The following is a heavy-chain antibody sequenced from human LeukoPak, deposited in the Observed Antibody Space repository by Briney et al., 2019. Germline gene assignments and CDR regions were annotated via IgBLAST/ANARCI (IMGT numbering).Heavy chain of an antibody. CDR1: EGTFSSYA. Sequence: SVKVSCKASEGTFSSYAISWVRQAPGQGLEWMGRIIPIFGTANYAQKFQGRVTITTDESTSTAYMELSSLRSEDTAVYYCASTYVAQNWFDPWGQGTLVTVSS. CDR2: IIPIFGTA. V-gene: IGHV1-69*05. D-gene: IGHD3-16*01. J-gene: IGHJ5*02. CDR3: ASTYVAQNWFDP.